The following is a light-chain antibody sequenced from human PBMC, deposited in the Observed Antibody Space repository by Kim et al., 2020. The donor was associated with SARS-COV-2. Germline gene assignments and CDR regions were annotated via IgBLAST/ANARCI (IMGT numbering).Light chain of an antibody. CDR1: TSDY. CDR2: VVS. V-gene: IGLV2-14*04. J-gene: IGLJ3*02. CDR3: SSYTTSSTYVM. Sequence: SGSRGQSITIACTGTTSDYVAWYQQHPGKAPKLIIYVVSKRPSGVSSRFSASKSGNTASLTISGLQAEDEADYHCSSYTTSSTYVMFGGGTQLTVL.